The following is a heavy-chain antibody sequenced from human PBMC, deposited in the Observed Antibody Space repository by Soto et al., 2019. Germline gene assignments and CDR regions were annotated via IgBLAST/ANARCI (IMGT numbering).Heavy chain of an antibody. CDR2: ISAYNGNT. CDR1: GYTFTSYG. D-gene: IGHD3-10*01. CDR3: ASRRHMVRGVDNWFDP. V-gene: IGHV1-18*01. J-gene: IGHJ5*02. Sequence: QVQLVQSGAEVKKPGASVKVSCKASGYTFTSYGISWVRQAPGQGLEWMGWISAYNGNTNYAQKLQGRVTMTTDTPPSTAYMELRSLRSDDTAVYYCASRRHMVRGVDNWFDPWGQGTLVTVSS.